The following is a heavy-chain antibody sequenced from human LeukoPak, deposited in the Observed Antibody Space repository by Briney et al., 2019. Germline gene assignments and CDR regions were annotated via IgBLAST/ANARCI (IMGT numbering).Heavy chain of an antibody. CDR2: IHYSGIT. V-gene: IGHV4-39*01. J-gene: IGHJ5*01. D-gene: IGHD3-10*01. Sequence: PSETLSLTYTVSGGSISSGSYYWGWIRQPPGKGLEWIGNIHYSGITYYNPSLKSRVTTSVDTSKDQFSLKVTSVTAADTAVYYCARQPHAFDNWFDSWGQGTLVTVSS. CDR1: GGSISSGSYY. CDR3: ARQPHAFDNWFDS.